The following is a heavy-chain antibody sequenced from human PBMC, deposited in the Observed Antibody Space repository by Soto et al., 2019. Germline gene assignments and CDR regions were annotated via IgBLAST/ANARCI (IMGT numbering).Heavy chain of an antibody. V-gene: IGHV3-21*01. D-gene: IGHD6-19*01. J-gene: IGHJ4*02. Sequence: GGSLRLSCAASGFTFSSYSMNWVRQAPGKGLEWVSSISSSSSYIYYADSVKGRFTISRDNAKNSLYLQMNSPRAEDTAVYYCAIGSSGWYLDYWGQGTLVTVSS. CDR1: GFTFSSYS. CDR2: ISSSSSYI. CDR3: AIGSSGWYLDY.